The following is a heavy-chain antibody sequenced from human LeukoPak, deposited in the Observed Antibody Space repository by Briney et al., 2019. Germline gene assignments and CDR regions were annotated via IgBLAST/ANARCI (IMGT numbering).Heavy chain of an antibody. CDR1: GYSINNYW. D-gene: IGHD2-15*01. CDR3: ARARYCSGGSCYAEY. Sequence: GESLKISCNCSGYSINNYWICLVRQMPGKGVEWMGIIHGGVYDTRYSPYFQGQVTISADKSISTDYLQWSSLKASDTAMYYCARARYCSGGSCYAEYWGQGTLVTVSS. CDR2: IHGGVYDT. V-gene: IGHV5-51*01. J-gene: IGHJ4*02.